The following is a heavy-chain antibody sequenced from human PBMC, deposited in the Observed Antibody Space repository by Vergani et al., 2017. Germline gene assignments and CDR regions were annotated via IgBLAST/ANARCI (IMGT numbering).Heavy chain of an antibody. CDR2: IKSKTDGGET. D-gene: IGHD3-10*01. J-gene: IGHJ6*02. Sequence: EVQLVESGGGLVKPGGSLRLSCAASGFTFSNAWMSWVRQAPGKGLEWVGRIKSKTDGGETDYAAPVKGRFTISRDNSKNTLYLQMNSLRAEDTAVYYCAKGSTGSPYYYYGMDVWGQGTTVTVSS. V-gene: IGHV3-15*01. CDR3: AKGSTGSPYYYYGMDV. CDR1: GFTFSNAW.